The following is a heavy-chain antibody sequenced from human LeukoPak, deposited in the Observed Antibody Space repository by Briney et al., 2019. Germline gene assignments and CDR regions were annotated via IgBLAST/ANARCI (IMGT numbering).Heavy chain of an antibody. V-gene: IGHV4-59*01. J-gene: IGHJ4*02. CDR2: IYSSGTT. Sequence: PSETLSLTCTVSGGSTSSYYWSWIRQPPGRGLEWIGYIYSSGTTNYNPSLKSRVTISVDTSKSQFSLKLSSVTAADTAVYYCARGPTKNYFDSWGQGTVVTVSS. CDR1: GGSTSSYY. CDR3: ARGPTKNYFDS.